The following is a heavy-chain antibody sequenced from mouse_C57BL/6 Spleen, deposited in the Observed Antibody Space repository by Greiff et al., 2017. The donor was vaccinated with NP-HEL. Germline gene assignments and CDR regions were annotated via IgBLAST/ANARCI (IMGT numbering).Heavy chain of an antibody. CDR3: TSDSSGYPAWFAY. V-gene: IGHV6-3*01. CDR1: GFTFSNYW. J-gene: IGHJ3*01. D-gene: IGHD3-2*02. Sequence: EVKLEESGGGLVQPGGSMKLSCVASGFTFSNYWMNWVRQSPEKGLEWVAQIRLKSDNYATHYAESVKGRFTISRDDSKSSVYLQMNNLRAEDTGIYYCTSDSSGYPAWFAYWGQGTLVTVSA. CDR2: IRLKSDNYAT.